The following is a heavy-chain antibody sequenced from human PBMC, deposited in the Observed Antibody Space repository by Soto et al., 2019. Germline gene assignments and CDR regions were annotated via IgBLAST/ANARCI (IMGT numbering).Heavy chain of an antibody. CDR3: ARGGLLLDY. Sequence: QVQLVESGGGVVQPGRSLRLSCAASGFTFTSYGMYWVRQAPGKGLEWVAVIWYDGSNKYYADSVKGRFTISRDNSKNTLYLQMNSLRAEDTAVYYCARGGLLLDYWGQGTLVTVSS. D-gene: IGHD2-21*01. J-gene: IGHJ4*02. V-gene: IGHV3-33*01. CDR1: GFTFTSYG. CDR2: IWYDGSNK.